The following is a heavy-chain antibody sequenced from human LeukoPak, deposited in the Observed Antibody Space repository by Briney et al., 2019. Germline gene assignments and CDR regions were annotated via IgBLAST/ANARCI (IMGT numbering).Heavy chain of an antibody. CDR3: ARFVRIAVAGISLRDY. D-gene: IGHD6-19*01. Sequence: SETLSLTCTVSGDSVSDNYYWSWIRQPPGKELEWIASMYYSGSANYNPSLESRVTMSVDTSKNQFSLNLRSVTAADTAVYYCARFVRIAVAGISLRDYWGQGTLVTVSS. CDR2: MYYSGSA. V-gene: IGHV4-61*01. J-gene: IGHJ4*02. CDR1: GDSVSDNYY.